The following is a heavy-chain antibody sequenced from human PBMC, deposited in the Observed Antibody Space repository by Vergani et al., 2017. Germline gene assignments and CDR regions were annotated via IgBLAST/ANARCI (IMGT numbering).Heavy chain of an antibody. V-gene: IGHV1-2*02. CDR2: INPNSGGT. CDR1: GYTFTGYY. CDR3: ARDRKRLTRGMYYYDSSGYYYLFDY. D-gene: IGHD3-22*01. J-gene: IGHJ4*02. Sequence: QVQLVQSGAEVKKPGASVKVSCKASGYTFTGYYMHWVRQAPGQGLEWMGWINPNSGGTNYAQKFQGRVTMTRDTSISTAYMELSRLRSDDTAVYYCARDRKRLTRGMYYYDSSGYYYLFDYWGQGTLVTVSS.